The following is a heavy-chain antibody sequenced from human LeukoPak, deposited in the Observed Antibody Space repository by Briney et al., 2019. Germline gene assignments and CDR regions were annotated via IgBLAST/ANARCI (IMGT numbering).Heavy chain of an antibody. V-gene: IGHV1-69*04. Sequence: SVKVSCKASGGTFSSYAISWVRQAPGQGLEWMGRIIPILGIANYAQKLQGRVTMTTDTSTSTAYMELRSLRSDDTAVYYCARDDGGRIAVAGGPGAFDIWGQGTMVTVSS. CDR1: GGTFSSYA. D-gene: IGHD6-19*01. CDR3: ARDDGGRIAVAGGPGAFDI. J-gene: IGHJ3*02. CDR2: IIPILGIA.